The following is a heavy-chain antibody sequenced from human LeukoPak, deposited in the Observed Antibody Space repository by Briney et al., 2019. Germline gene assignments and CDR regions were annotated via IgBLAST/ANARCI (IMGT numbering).Heavy chain of an antibody. CDR3: ATHRVTYYYDSNAFDI. V-gene: IGHV3-21*01. Sequence: GGSLRLSCAASGFTFSSDSMNWVRQAPGKGLEWVSAISSSSSYIYYADSVKGRFTISRDNAKNSLYLQMNSLSAEDTAVYYCATHRVTYYYDSNAFDIWGQGTMVTVSS. CDR2: ISSSSSYI. D-gene: IGHD3-22*01. J-gene: IGHJ3*02. CDR1: GFTFSSDS.